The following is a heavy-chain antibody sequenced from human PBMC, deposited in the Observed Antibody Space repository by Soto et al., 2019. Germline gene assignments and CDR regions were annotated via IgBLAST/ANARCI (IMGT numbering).Heavy chain of an antibody. V-gene: IGHV1-18*01. CDR1: GYTFTDYG. CDR2: ISTYKGNT. J-gene: IGHJ4*02. CDR3: ATRSPAFDY. Sequence: QVQLVQSGPEVKKPGASVKVSCKTSGYTFTDYGISWVRQAPGQGLEWMGWISTYKGNTNYAQKFQGRVTMTTDTSTTTAYMELRSLRSDDPAVYYCATRSPAFDYWGQGTLVTVSS.